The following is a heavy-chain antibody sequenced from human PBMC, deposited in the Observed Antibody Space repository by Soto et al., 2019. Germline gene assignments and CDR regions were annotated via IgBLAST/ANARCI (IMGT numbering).Heavy chain of an antibody. CDR2: IYYSGGT. CDR3: AREDFYGSNIFDY. D-gene: IGHD3-10*01. J-gene: IGHJ4*02. Sequence: SETLSLTCAVSGGSISSGGYSWSWIRQPPGKGLEWIGYIYYSGGTYYNPSLKSRVTISVDTSKNQFSLKLSSVTAADTAVYYCAREDFYGSNIFDYWGQGTLVPVSS. CDR1: GGSISSGGYS. V-gene: IGHV4-30-4*08.